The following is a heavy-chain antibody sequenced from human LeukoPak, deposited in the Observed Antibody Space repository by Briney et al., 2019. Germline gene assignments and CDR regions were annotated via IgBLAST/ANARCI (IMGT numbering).Heavy chain of an antibody. V-gene: IGHV4-59*01. D-gene: IGHD4-11*01. CDR1: GASITTYY. J-gene: IGHJ5*02. Sequence: SETLSLTCTVSGASITTYYWSWIRQPPGKGLEWIGYIYYSGSTNYNPSLRSRLTISLDTSKNQFSLKLSSVTAADTAVYYCVRGAYLDYSSPFDPWGQGTLVTVSS. CDR3: VRGAYLDYSSPFDP. CDR2: IYYSGST.